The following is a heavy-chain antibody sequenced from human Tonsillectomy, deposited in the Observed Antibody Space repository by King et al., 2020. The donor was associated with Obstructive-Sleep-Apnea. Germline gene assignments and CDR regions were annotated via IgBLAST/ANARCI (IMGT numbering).Heavy chain of an antibody. Sequence: GGGGGKPGGSLRLSCEASEFTFSVYYMRWIRQAPGKGLEWISHISGSSSFTNYADSGKGRFTISSDNAKNSLFLQMTSRRAKDTAVYYCARGGGPSDAFDIWGQGTMVTVSS. V-gene: IGHV3-11*06. D-gene: IGHD3-16*01. CDR2: ISGSSSFT. CDR3: ARGGGPSDAFDI. CDR1: EFTFSVYY. J-gene: IGHJ3*02.